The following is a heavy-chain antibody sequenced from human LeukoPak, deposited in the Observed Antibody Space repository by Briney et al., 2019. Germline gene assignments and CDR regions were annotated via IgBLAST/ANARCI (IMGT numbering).Heavy chain of an antibody. CDR2: ISAYNGNT. J-gene: IGHJ6*02. CDR1: GYTFTSYG. Sequence: GASGKVSCKASGYTFTSYGISWVRQAPGQGLEWMGWISAYNGNTNYAQKLQGRVTMTTDTSTSTAYMELRSLRSDDTAVYYCARVSSSSWFTYYYYYGMDVWGQGTTVTVSS. D-gene: IGHD6-13*01. V-gene: IGHV1-18*01. CDR3: ARVSSSSWFTYYYYYGMDV.